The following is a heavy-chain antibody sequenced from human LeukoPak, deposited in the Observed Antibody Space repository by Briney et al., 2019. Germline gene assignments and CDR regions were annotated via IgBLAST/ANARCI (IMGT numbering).Heavy chain of an antibody. V-gene: IGHV1-69*04. D-gene: IGHD3-3*01. Sequence: SVKVSCKASGGTFSSYAISWVRQAPGQGLEWMGRIIPILGIANYAQKFQGRVTITADKSTSTAYMELSSLRSEDTAVYYCASDFWSGYYSFGYWGQGTLVTVSS. J-gene: IGHJ4*02. CDR2: IIPILGIA. CDR1: GGTFSSYA. CDR3: ASDFWSGYYSFGY.